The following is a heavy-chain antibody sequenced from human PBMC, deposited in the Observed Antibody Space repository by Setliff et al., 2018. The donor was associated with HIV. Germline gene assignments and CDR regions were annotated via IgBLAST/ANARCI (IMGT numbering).Heavy chain of an antibody. Sequence: WASVKVSCKPSGDTVRNFSVNWVRQAPGQGLEWMGGIIPLFGDPTYAQKFQGRLTIIADESTSTGYMELSSLRSEDTAVYYCASSFRGGFDVWGQGTMVTVSS. CDR3: ASSFRGGFDV. CDR1: GDTVRNFS. D-gene: IGHD2-15*01. CDR2: IIPLFGDP. V-gene: IGHV1-69*13. J-gene: IGHJ3*01.